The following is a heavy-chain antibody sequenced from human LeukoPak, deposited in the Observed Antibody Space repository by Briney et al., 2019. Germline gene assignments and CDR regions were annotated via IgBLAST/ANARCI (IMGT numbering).Heavy chain of an antibody. CDR2: INHSGST. J-gene: IGHJ4*02. V-gene: IGHV4-34*01. D-gene: IGHD2-8*01. CDR3: AREGGRYCTNGVCHFDY. Sequence: SETLSLTCAVYGESFSGYYWSWIRQPPGKGLEWIGEINHSGSTNYNPSLKSRVTISVDTSKNQFSLKLTSVTAADTAEYYCAREGGRYCTNGVCHFDYWGQGTLVTVSS. CDR1: GESFSGYY.